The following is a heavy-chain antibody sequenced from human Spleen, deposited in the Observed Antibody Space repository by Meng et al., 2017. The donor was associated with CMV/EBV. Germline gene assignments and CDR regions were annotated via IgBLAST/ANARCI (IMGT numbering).Heavy chain of an antibody. J-gene: IGHJ4*02. Sequence: SVKVSCKASGGTFSSYTISWVRQAPGQGLEWMGRIIPIFDITNYAQKFQGRVTITADTSTSTAYMELRSLRSDDTAVYYCARKYYDILTGYYTHDHWGQGTLVTVSS. CDR1: GGTFSSYT. D-gene: IGHD3-9*01. CDR3: ARKYYDILTGYYTHDH. V-gene: IGHV1-69*02. CDR2: IIPIFDIT.